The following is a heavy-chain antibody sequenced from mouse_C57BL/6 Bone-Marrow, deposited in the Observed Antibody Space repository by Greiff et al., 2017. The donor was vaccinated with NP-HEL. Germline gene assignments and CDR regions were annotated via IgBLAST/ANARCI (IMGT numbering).Heavy chain of an antibody. CDR2: INPNNGGT. J-gene: IGHJ4*01. V-gene: IGHV1-18*01. Sequence: VQLQQSGPELVKPGASVKIPCKASGYTFTDYNMDWVKQSHGKSLEWIGDINPNNGGTIYNQKFKGKATLTVDKSSSTAYMQLSSLTSEDSAVYYCAMTLTVVAYYAMDYWGQGTSVTVSS. CDR3: AMTLTVVAYYAMDY. D-gene: IGHD1-1*01. CDR1: GYTFTDYN.